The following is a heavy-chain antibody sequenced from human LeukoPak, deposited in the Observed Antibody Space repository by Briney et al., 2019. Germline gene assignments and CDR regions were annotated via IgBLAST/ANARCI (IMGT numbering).Heavy chain of an antibody. CDR3: ARGPYDFWSDPPGYFDY. J-gene: IGHJ4*02. CDR1: GFTFSSYW. Sequence: PGGSLRLSCAASGFTFSSYWMHWVRQAPGKGLVWVSRINTDGSSTSYADSVKGRFTISRDNAKNTLYLQMNSLRAEDTAVYYCARGPYDFWSDPPGYFDYWGQGTLVTVSS. CDR2: INTDGSST. D-gene: IGHD3-3*01. V-gene: IGHV3-74*01.